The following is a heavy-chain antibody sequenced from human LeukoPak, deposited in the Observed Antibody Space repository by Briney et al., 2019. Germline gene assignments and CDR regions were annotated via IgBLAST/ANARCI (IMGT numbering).Heavy chain of an antibody. D-gene: IGHD4-17*01. J-gene: IGHJ5*02. CDR2: LTGSGGST. CDR1: GFTFSIYA. CDR3: AKESTVTPGNVNWFDT. Sequence: HPGGSLRLSCATSGFTFSIYAMTWVRQAPGKGLEWVSTLTGSGGSTYYADSVKGRFTISRDNSKNTLSLQMNSLRAEDTAVYYCAKESTVTPGNVNWFDTWGQGTLVTVPS. V-gene: IGHV3-23*01.